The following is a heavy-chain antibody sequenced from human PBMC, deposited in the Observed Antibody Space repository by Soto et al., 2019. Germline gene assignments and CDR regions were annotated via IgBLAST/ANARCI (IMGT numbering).Heavy chain of an antibody. V-gene: IGHV3-9*01. CDR3: AKDWATDIVVVPAAIHLYAFDI. CDR2: ISWNSGSI. CDR1: GFTFDDYA. J-gene: IGHJ3*02. Sequence: EVQLVESGGGLVQPGRSLRLSCAASGFTFDDYAMHWVRQAPGKGLEWVSGISWNSGSIGYAGSVKGRFTISRDNAKNSLYLQMNSLRAEDTALYYCAKDWATDIVVVPAAIHLYAFDIWGQGTMVTVSS. D-gene: IGHD2-2*01.